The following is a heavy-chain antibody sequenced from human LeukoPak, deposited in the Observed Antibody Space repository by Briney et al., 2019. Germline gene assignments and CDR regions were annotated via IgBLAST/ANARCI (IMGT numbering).Heavy chain of an antibody. V-gene: IGHV4-30-2*01. J-gene: IGHJ5*02. CDR1: GGSISSGGYS. CDR2: IYHSGST. D-gene: IGHD3-10*01. CDR3: ARANPISPYYYGSGSGNWFDP. Sequence: TLSLTCAVSGGSISSGGYSWSWLRQPPGKGLEWIGYIYHSGSTYYNPSLKSRVTISVDRSKNQFSLKLSSVTAADTAVYYCARANPISPYYYGSGSGNWFDPWGQGTLVTVSS.